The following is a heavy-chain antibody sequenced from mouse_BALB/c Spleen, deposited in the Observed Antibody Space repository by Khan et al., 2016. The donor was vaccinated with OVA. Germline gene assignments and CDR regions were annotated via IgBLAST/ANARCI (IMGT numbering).Heavy chain of an antibody. Sequence: EVQLQESGPGLVKPSQSLSLTCTVTGYSITSGYAWNWIRQFPGNKLEWMGYISYSGGTSYNHSLKSRISITRDPSKNQFFLQLNSVTTEDTATYYCARGNYYGYYFDYWGQGTPLTVSS. CDR1: GYSITSGYA. CDR3: ARGNYYGYYFDY. CDR2: ISYSGGT. V-gene: IGHV3-2*02. J-gene: IGHJ2*01. D-gene: IGHD1-1*01.